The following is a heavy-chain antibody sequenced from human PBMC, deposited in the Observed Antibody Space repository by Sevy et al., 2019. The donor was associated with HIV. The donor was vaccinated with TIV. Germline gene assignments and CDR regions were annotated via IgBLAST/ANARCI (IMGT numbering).Heavy chain of an antibody. J-gene: IGHJ4*02. V-gene: IGHV4-59*01. CDR2: IYYSGST. Sequence: SETLSLTCTVSGGSISSYYWSWIRQPPGKGLEWIGYIYYSGSTNYNPSLKSRVTRSVDTSKNQFSLKLSSVTAADTAVYYCARERQLVLDYWGQGTLVPVSS. D-gene: IGHD6-13*01. CDR1: GGSISSYY. CDR3: ARERQLVLDY.